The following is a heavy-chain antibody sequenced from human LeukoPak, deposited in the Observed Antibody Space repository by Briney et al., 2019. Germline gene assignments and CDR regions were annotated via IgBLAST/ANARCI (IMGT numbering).Heavy chain of an antibody. D-gene: IGHD1-7*01. CDR2: SSNNGNA. V-gene: IGHV4-59*11. J-gene: IGHJ4*02. CDR3: ARDKAETRTSDFDS. CDR1: HGSLSSHF. Sequence: SETLSLTLTVTHGSLSSHFWNWLRPPTGKAVEGIGQSSNNGNARYKPSLMCGVTISLDTSKHQLFLMLTSVTAAYTALHFLARDKAETRTSDFDSWGQGTLDSVSS.